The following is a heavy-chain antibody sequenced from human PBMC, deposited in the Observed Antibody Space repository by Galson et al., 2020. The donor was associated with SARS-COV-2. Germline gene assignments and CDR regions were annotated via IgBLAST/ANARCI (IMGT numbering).Heavy chain of an antibody. Sequence: TGGSLRLSCAASGFTFSSYAMSWVRQAPGKGLEWVSAISGSGSSTYYADSVKGRFTISRDNSKNTLYLQMNSLRAEDTAVYYCAKVRSVTIFGVVKGYYGMDAWGPGSTVTVSS. J-gene: IGHJ6*02. V-gene: IGHV3-23*01. CDR3: AKVRSVTIFGVVKGYYGMDA. CDR1: GFTFSSYA. D-gene: IGHD3-3*01. CDR2: ISGSGSST.